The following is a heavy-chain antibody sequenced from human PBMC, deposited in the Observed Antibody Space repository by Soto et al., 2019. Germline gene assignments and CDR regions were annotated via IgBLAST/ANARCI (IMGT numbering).Heavy chain of an antibody. CDR1: GESISSGGYY. CDR3: ARASSSSSAADH. Sequence: QVQLQESGPGLVKASQTLSLICSVSGESISSGGYYWSWIRHHPGKGLEWLGYIYDSESAYYNPSLKSRVTISMDTSKNHFAMKLSSVTAADTAVYYCARASSSSSAADHWGQGTLITVSS. CDR2: IYDSESA. J-gene: IGHJ4*02. D-gene: IGHD6-6*01. V-gene: IGHV4-31*03.